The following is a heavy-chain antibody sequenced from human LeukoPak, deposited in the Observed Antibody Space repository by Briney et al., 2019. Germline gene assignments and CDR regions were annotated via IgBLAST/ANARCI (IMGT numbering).Heavy chain of an antibody. Sequence: GGSLRLSCAASGFTFSSYWVHWVRQAPGEGLVWVSRINADGSSTSYADSVKGRFTISRDNAKNTLYLQMDSLRAEDTAVYYCGRETAPAGTRAVDYWGQGTLVTVSS. CDR3: GRETAPAGTRAVDY. CDR1: GFTFSSYW. CDR2: INADGSST. D-gene: IGHD6-13*01. V-gene: IGHV3-74*01. J-gene: IGHJ4*02.